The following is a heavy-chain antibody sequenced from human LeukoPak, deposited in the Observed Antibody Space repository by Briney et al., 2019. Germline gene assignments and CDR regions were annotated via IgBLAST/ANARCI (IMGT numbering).Heavy chain of an antibody. CDR2: INSDGSST. V-gene: IGHV3-74*01. CDR1: GFTFSSYW. CDR3: ARDCSSTSCYENDAFDI. Sequence: PGGSLRLSCAASGFTFSSYWMHWVRQAPGKGLVRVSRINSDGSSTSYADSVKGRFTISRDNAKNTLYLQMNSLRAEDTAVYYCARDCSSTSCYENDAFDIWGQGTMVTVSS. J-gene: IGHJ3*02. D-gene: IGHD2-2*01.